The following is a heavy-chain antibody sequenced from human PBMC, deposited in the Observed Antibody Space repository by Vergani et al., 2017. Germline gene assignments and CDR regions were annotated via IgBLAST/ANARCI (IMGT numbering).Heavy chain of an antibody. V-gene: IGHV4-39*01. CDR3: ARHSTVEWLVKLGWIDP. J-gene: IGHJ5*02. CDR2: IYYSGST. Sequence: QLQLQESGPGLVKPSATLSLTCSVSGASIRSSNYYWGWIRQPPGKGLEWIASIYYSGSTYYNPSLKSRVTISVDMSKNQFSLKLSSVTAADTAVYFWARHSTVEWLVKLGWIDPWGQGILVTVSS. CDR1: GASIRSSNYY. D-gene: IGHD6-19*01.